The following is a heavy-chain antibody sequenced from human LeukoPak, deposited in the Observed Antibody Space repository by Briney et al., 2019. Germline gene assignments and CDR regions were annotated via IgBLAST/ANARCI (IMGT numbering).Heavy chain of an antibody. CDR3: AKAEAEDIVVVVAATRNYYGMDV. Sequence: QSGGSLRLSCAASGFTFSSYAMSWVRQAPGKGLEWVSAISGSGGSTYYADSVKGRFTISRDNSKNTLYLQMNSLRTEDTALYYCAKAEAEDIVVVVAATRNYYGMDVWGQGTTVTVSS. D-gene: IGHD2-15*01. V-gene: IGHV3-23*01. CDR1: GFTFSSYA. CDR2: ISGSGGST. J-gene: IGHJ6*02.